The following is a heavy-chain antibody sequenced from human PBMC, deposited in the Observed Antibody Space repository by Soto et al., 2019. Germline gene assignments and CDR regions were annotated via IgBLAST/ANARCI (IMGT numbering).Heavy chain of an antibody. D-gene: IGHD6-19*01. CDR1: GYTFTSYG. CDR2: ISAYNGNT. J-gene: IGHJ3*02. CDR3: ARDIPPQWLATFAFDI. Sequence: GASVKVSCKASGYTFTSYGISWVRQAPGRGLEWMGWISAYNGNTNYAQKLQGRVTMTTDTSTSTAYMELRSLRSDDTAVYYCARDIPPQWLATFAFDIWGQGTMVTVSS. V-gene: IGHV1-18*01.